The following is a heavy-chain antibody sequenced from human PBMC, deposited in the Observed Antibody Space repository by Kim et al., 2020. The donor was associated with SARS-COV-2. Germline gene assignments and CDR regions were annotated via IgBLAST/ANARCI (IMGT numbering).Heavy chain of an antibody. V-gene: IGHV3-66*01. CDR3: ARDSYYDSSGYFYY. Sequence: GGSLRLSCAASGFTVSSNYMSWVRQAPGKGLEWVSVIYSGGSTYYADSVKGRFTISRDNSKNTLYLQMNSLRAEDTAVYYCARDSYYDSSGYFYYWGQGTLVTVSS. CDR2: IYSGGST. D-gene: IGHD3-22*01. CDR1: GFTVSSNY. J-gene: IGHJ4*02.